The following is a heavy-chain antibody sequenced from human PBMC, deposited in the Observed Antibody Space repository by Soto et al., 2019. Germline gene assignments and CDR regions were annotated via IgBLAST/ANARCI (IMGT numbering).Heavy chain of an antibody. Sequence: GGSLRLSCAASGFTFSSYAMSWVRQAPGKGLERVSAISGSGGSTYYADSVKGRFTISRDNSKNTLYLQMNSLRAEDTAVYYCAKDRDTIFGVVISYYFDYWGQGTLVTVSS. CDR3: AKDRDTIFGVVISYYFDY. CDR2: ISGSGGST. J-gene: IGHJ4*02. D-gene: IGHD3-3*01. CDR1: GFTFSSYA. V-gene: IGHV3-23*01.